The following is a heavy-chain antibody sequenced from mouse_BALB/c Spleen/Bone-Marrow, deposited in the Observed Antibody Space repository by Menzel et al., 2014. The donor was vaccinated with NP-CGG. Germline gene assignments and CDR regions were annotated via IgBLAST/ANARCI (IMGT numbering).Heavy chain of an antibody. Sequence: VQLQQSGPELVKPGASVKISCKASGYSFTAYYIHWVKQSHVKSLEWIGRINPYNGATSYNQNFKDKASLTVDKSCSTAYMELHSLTSEDSAVYYCARKGNYGWFAYWGQGTLVTVSA. CDR1: GYSFTAYY. J-gene: IGHJ3*01. CDR3: ARKGNYGWFAY. V-gene: IGHV1-26*01. CDR2: INPYNGAT. D-gene: IGHD2-1*01.